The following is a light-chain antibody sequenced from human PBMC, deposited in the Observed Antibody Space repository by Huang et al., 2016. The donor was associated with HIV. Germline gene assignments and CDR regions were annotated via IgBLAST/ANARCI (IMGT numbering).Light chain of an antibody. CDR2: VAS. Sequence: DIQMTQSPSSLSAFVGDTVTITCRASQVIGNSLAWYQQKPGRPPKLLIYVASTLQSGVPSRFSGSGSATDFTLTISNLQTEDVATYYWQKYDSAPRTFGQGTRV. CDR1: QVIGNS. V-gene: IGKV1-27*01. CDR3: QKYDSAPRT. J-gene: IGKJ1*01.